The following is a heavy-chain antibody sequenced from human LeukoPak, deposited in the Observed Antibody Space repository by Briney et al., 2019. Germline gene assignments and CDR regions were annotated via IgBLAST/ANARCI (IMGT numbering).Heavy chain of an antibody. CDR2: ISSSGSTI. Sequence: GGSLRLSCAASGFTFSDYYMSWIRQAPGKGLEWVSYISSSGSTIYYADSVKGRFTISRDNAKNSLYLQMNSLRAEDTAVYYCARDVVPGQGDAFDIWGQGTMVTVSS. CDR1: GFTFSDYY. J-gene: IGHJ3*02. V-gene: IGHV3-11*04. CDR3: ARDVVPGQGDAFDI. D-gene: IGHD6-6*01.